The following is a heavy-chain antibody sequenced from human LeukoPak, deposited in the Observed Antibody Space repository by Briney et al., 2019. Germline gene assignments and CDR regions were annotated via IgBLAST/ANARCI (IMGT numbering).Heavy chain of an antibody. Sequence: PGGSLRLSCAASGFTLSNAWMSWVRQAPGKGLEWVGRIKSKTDGGTTDYAAPVKGRFTISRDDSKNTLYLQMNSLKTEDTAVYYCTTRDVVISAKFDYWGQGTLVTVSS. D-gene: IGHD3-22*01. J-gene: IGHJ4*02. CDR3: TTRDVVISAKFDY. CDR1: GFTLSNAW. CDR2: IKSKTDGGTT. V-gene: IGHV3-15*01.